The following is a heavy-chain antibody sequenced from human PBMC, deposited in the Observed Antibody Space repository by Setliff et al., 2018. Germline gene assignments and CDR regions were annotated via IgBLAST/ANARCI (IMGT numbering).Heavy chain of an antibody. J-gene: IGHJ6*03. Sequence: PGGSLRLSCAASGFSFSDAWMNWVRQAPGKGLEWVGRIKRRGDGGTIDYAAPVKGRFTISREDSKDTLYLQMNSLRSEDTAVYFCARVYRRHSCLVESYMDVWGTGTTVTVSS. V-gene: IGHV3-15*07. D-gene: IGHD3-16*02. CDR3: ARVYRRHSCLVESYMDV. CDR2: IKRRGDGGTI. CDR1: GFSFSDAW.